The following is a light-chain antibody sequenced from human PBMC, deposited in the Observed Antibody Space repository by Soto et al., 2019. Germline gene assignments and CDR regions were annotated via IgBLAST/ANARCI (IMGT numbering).Light chain of an antibody. Sequence: EIVLTQSPGTLSLSPGERATLSCRASQSVSSTHLAWYHQKPGQAPRLLIFSTSTRDTGIPERFSGSGSGTDFTLTISRLEPEDFAVYYCHQYGSSPQTFGQGTKVEIK. CDR3: HQYGSSPQT. CDR2: STS. V-gene: IGKV3-20*01. CDR1: QSVSSTH. J-gene: IGKJ1*01.